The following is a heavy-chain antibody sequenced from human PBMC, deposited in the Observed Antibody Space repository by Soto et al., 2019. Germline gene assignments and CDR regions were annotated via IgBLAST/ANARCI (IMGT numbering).Heavy chain of an antibody. D-gene: IGHD3-16*02. J-gene: IGHJ4*02. CDR1: GYTFTSYG. CDR2: ISAYNGNT. Sequence: ASVKVSCKASGYTFTSYGISWVRQAPGQGLEWMGWISAYNGNTNYAQKLQGRVTMTTDTSTSTAYMELRSLRSDDTAVYYCARDSIGDYIWGSYRWGELDYWGQGTLVTVSS. V-gene: IGHV1-18*01. CDR3: ARDSIGDYIWGSYRWGELDY.